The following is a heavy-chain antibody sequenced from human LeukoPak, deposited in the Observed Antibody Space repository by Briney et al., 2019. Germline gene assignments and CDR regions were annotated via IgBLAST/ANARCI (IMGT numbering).Heavy chain of an antibody. D-gene: IGHD3-9*01. Sequence: SETLSLTCAVYGGSFSGYYWSWIRQPPGKGLEWIGEINHSGSTSYNPSLKSRVTISVDTSKNQFSLELSSVTAADTAVYYCAREASRYFKPVGSDYWGQGTLVTVSS. V-gene: IGHV4-34*01. CDR2: INHSGST. CDR3: AREASRYFKPVGSDY. CDR1: GGSFSGYY. J-gene: IGHJ4*02.